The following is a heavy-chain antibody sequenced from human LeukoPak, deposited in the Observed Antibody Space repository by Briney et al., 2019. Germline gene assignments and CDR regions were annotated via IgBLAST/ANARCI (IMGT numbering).Heavy chain of an antibody. CDR1: GFTLSSYD. CDR3: AKDLGRYRNNYFDY. J-gene: IGHJ4*02. V-gene: IGHV3-23*01. CDR2: IVGSRTTT. Sequence: PGGSLRLSCATSGFTLSSYDMSWVRQAPGKGLEWVSAIVGSRTTTYFADSVKGRFTISRDDSKNTLYLQMNSLRAEDTAVYYCAKDLGRYRNNYFDYWGQGTLVTVST. D-gene: IGHD1-26*01.